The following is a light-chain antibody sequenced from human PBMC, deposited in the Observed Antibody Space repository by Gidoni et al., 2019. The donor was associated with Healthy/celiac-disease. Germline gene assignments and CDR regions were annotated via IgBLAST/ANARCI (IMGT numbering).Light chain of an antibody. CDR1: SSNIGAGYD. V-gene: IGLV1-40*01. Sequence: QSVLTPPPSVSAAPGQRVTISCTGSSSNIGAGYDVHWYQQRPGTAPKLLIYGNSNRPSGVPDRFSGAKSGTSASLAITGLQAEDEGDYYGQSYDSSLYVFGTGTKVTVL. J-gene: IGLJ1*01. CDR3: QSYDSSLYV. CDR2: GNS.